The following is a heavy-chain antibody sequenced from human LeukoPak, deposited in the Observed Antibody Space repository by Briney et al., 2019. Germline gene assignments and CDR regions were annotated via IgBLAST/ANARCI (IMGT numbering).Heavy chain of an antibody. Sequence: PGGSLRLSCAASGFTFSSYAMTWVRQAPGKGLEWVSTILPGGGDTYYADSVKGRFTISRDTSKNTLYLQMNTRRVENTAVYYCAKAWPAAGTFDSWGQGSLVTVSS. J-gene: IGHJ4*02. CDR2: ILPGGGDT. D-gene: IGHD6-13*01. CDR3: AKAWPAAGTFDS. V-gene: IGHV3-23*01. CDR1: GFTFSSYA.